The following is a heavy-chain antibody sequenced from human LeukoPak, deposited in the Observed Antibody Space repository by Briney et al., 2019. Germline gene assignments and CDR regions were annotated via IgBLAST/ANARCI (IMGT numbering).Heavy chain of an antibody. V-gene: IGHV1-46*01. CDR1: GYTFTSYY. CDR2: INPSGGST. Sequence: ASVTVSCKASGYTFTSYYMHWVRQAPGQGLEWMGIINPSGGSTSYAQKFQGRVTMTRDTSTSTVYVELSSLRSEDTAVYYCAREGVAAAVDYWGQGTLVTVSS. CDR3: AREGVAAAVDY. J-gene: IGHJ4*02. D-gene: IGHD6-13*01.